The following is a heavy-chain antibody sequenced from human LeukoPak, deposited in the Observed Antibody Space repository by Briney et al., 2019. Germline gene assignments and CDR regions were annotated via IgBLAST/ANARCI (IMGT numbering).Heavy chain of an antibody. J-gene: IGHJ1*01. CDR1: GFRVRSNY. D-gene: IGHD1-26*01. V-gene: IGHV3-53*01. CDR3: AKASSLIVGATFDFQH. CDR2: IYSGAGGST. Sequence: GGSLRLSCAASGFRVRSNYMSWVRQAPGKGLEWVSVIYSGAGGSTYYADSVKGRFTISRDNSKNTLYLQMNSLRAEDTAVYYCAKASSLIVGATFDFQHWGQGTLVTVSS.